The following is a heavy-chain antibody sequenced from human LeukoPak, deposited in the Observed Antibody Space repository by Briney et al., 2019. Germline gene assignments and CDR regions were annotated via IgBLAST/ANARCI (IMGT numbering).Heavy chain of an antibody. CDR3: AGDRRSGYSQSGGAWFGP. D-gene: IGHD3-22*01. Sequence: PSETLSLTCTVSGGSISSYYWSWIRQPPGKGLEWIGYIYYSGSTNYNPSLKSRVTISVDTSKNQFSLKLSSVTAADTAVYYCAGDRRSGYSQSGGAWFGPWGQGTLVTVSS. J-gene: IGHJ5*02. CDR2: IYYSGST. V-gene: IGHV4-59*01. CDR1: GGSISSYY.